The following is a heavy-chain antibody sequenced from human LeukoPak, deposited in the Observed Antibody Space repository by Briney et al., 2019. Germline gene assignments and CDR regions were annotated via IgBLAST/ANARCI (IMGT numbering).Heavy chain of an antibody. D-gene: IGHD4-11*01. CDR1: GGTFSSYA. Sequence: ASVKVSCKASGGTFSSYAISWVRQAPGQGLEWMGGIIPIFGTANYAQKFQGRVTITADESTSTAYMELSSLRSEDTAVYYCARELQPQYYYYGMDVWGQGTTVTVSS. CDR2: IIPIFGTA. CDR3: ARELQPQYYYYGMDV. J-gene: IGHJ6*02. V-gene: IGHV1-69*01.